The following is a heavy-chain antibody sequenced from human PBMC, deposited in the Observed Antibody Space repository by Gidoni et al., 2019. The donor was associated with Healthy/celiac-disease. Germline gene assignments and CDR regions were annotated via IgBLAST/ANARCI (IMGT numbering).Heavy chain of an antibody. J-gene: IGHJ4*02. CDR2: ISGSGGST. CDR1: GFTFSSYA. V-gene: IGHV3-23*01. Sequence: EVQLLESGGGLVQPGGSLRLSCAASGFTFSSYAMSWVRQAPGKGLEWVSAISGSGGSTYYADSVKGRFTISRDNSKNTLYLQMNSLRAEDTAVYYCANRIAVAGTRFDYWGQGTLVTVSS. CDR3: ANRIAVAGTRFDY. D-gene: IGHD6-19*01.